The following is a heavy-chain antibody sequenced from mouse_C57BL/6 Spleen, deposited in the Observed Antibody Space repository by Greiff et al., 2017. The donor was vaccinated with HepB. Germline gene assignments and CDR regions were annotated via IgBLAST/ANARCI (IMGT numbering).Heavy chain of an antibody. CDR2: IYPGDGDT. CDR1: GYAFSSYW. CDR3: ARASSVPPDYAMDY. J-gene: IGHJ4*01. D-gene: IGHD3-2*02. V-gene: IGHV1-80*01. Sequence: VQLQQSGAELVKPGASVKISCKASGYAFSSYWMNWVKQRPGKGLEWIGQIYPGDGDTNYNGKFKGKATLTADKSSSTAYMQLSSLTSEDSAVYFCARASSVPPDYAMDYWGQGTSVTVAS.